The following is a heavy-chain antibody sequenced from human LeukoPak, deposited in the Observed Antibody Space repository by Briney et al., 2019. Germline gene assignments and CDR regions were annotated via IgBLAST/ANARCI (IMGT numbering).Heavy chain of an antibody. V-gene: IGHV4-59*12. Sequence: SETLSLTCTVSGGSISSYYWSWIRQPPGKGLERIGYIYYSGSTNYNPSLKSRVTISVDTSKNQFSLKLSSVTAADTALYYCTRENRPFCPFAFWGQGVMVTVSS. CDR3: TRENRPFCPFAF. CDR2: IYYSGST. CDR1: GGSISSYY. J-gene: IGHJ4*02. D-gene: IGHD3-3*01.